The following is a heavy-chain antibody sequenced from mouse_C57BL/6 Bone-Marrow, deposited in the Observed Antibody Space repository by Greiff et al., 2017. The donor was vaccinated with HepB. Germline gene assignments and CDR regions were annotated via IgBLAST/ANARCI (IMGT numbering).Heavy chain of an antibody. CDR3: ASRGDRNWYFDV. D-gene: IGHD3-3*01. CDR1: GYTFTDYY. J-gene: IGHJ1*03. V-gene: IGHV1-26*01. CDR2: INPNNGGT. Sequence: VQLQQSGPELVKPGASVKISCKASGYTFTDYYMNWVKQSHGKSLEWIGDINPNNGGTSYNQKFKGKATLTVDKSSSTAYMELRSLTSEDSAVYYCASRGDRNWYFDVWGTGTTVTVSS.